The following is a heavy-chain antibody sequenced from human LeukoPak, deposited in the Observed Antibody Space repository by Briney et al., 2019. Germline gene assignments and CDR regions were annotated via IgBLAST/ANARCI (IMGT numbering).Heavy chain of an antibody. J-gene: IGHJ5*02. CDR1: GGSISSSSYY. Sequence: SETLSLTCTVSGGSISSSSYYWGWIRQPPGKGLEWIGSIYYSGSTYYNPSLKSRLTISVDTSKNQFSLKLSSVTAADTAVYYCARHGRGWFDPWGQGTLVTVSS. CDR2: IYYSGST. CDR3: ARHGRGWFDP. D-gene: IGHD1-26*01. V-gene: IGHV4-39*01.